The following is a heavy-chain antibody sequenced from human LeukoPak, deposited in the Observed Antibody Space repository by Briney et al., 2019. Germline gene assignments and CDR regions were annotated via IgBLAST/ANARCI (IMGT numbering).Heavy chain of an antibody. V-gene: IGHV1-8*01. CDR1: GYTFTSYD. D-gene: IGHD2-2*01. CDR2: MNPNSGNT. CDR3: ATSTFYCSSTSCYVKAFDY. J-gene: IGHJ4*02. Sequence: ASVKVSCKASGYTFTSYDINWVRQAAGQGLEWMGWMNPNSGNTGYAQKFQGRVTMTEDTSTDTAYMELSSLRSEDTAVYYCATSTFYCSSTSCYVKAFDYWGQGTLVTVSS.